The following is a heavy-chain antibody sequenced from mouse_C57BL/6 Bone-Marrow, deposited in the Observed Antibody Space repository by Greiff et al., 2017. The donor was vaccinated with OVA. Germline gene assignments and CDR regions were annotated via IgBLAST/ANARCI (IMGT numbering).Heavy chain of an antibody. CDR3: ARGEVFLGY. J-gene: IGHJ2*01. CDR1: GYTFTSYW. CDR2: IDPSAGYT. Sequence: QVQLQQPGAELVKPGASVTLSCKASGYTFTSYWMQWVKQRPGQGLEWIGAIDPSAGYTTYNQKFKGKATFPVDTSSSTAYMQLRSLTSEDSAEYYCARGEVFLGYWGQGTTRTVSS. V-gene: IGHV1-50*01.